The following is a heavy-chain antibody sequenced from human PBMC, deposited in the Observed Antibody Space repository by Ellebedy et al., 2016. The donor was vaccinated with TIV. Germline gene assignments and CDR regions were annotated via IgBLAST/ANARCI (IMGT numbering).Heavy chain of an antibody. CDR3: ARDHSSGYLLTYYYYYGMDV. V-gene: IGHV3-23*01. CDR1: GFTFSSYA. D-gene: IGHD3-22*01. CDR2: ISGSGGST. J-gene: IGHJ6*02. Sequence: GGSLRLXXAASGFTFSSYAMSWVRQAPGKGLEWVSAISGSGGSTYYADSVKGRFTISRDNSKNTLYLQMNSLRAEDTAVYYCARDHSSGYLLTYYYYYGMDVWGQGTTVTVSS.